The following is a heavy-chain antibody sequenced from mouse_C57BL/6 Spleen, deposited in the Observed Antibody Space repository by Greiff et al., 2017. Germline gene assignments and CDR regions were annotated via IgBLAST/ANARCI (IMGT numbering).Heavy chain of an antibody. J-gene: IGHJ3*01. CDR3: TRCEEADYGTWFAY. Sequence: VQLQQPGAELVMPGASVKLSCKASGYTFTSYWMHWVKQRPGQGLEWIGEIDPSDSYTNYNQKFKGKSTLTVNETSSTAYLQLNSLTSEDSAVYCCTRCEEADYGTWFAYWDQGTLVSVSA. D-gene: IGHD2-4*01. CDR2: IDPSDSYT. V-gene: IGHV1-69*01. CDR1: GYTFTSYW.